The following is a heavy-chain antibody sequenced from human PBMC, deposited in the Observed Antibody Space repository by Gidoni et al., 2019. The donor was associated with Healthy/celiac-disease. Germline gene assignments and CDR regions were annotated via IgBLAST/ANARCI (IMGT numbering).Heavy chain of an antibody. V-gene: IGHV4-38-2*01. J-gene: IGHJ4*02. CDR2: IYHSGST. CDR1: GYSISSGYY. CDR3: ASIPIVATIPVDY. Sequence: QVQLQESGPGLVKPSETLSLTCAVSGYSISSGYYWGWIRQPPGKGLEWIGSIYHSGSTYYNPSLKSRVTISVDTSKNQFSLKLSSVTAADTAVYYCASIPIVATIPVDYWGQGTLVTVSS. D-gene: IGHD5-12*01.